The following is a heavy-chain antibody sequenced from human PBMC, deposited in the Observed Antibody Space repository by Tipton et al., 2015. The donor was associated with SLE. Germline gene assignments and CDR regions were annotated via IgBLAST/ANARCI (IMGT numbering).Heavy chain of an antibody. J-gene: IGHJ6*02. CDR1: GGSISSHY. CDR3: ARVDSSYTYYYYYGMDV. Sequence: TLSLTCTVSGGSISSHYWSWIRQPPGKGLEWIGYIYYSGSTNYNPSLKSRVTISVDTSKNQFSLKLSSVTAADTAEYYCARVDSSYTYYYYYGMDVWGQGTTVTVSS. V-gene: IGHV4-59*11. CDR2: IYYSGST. D-gene: IGHD6-6*01.